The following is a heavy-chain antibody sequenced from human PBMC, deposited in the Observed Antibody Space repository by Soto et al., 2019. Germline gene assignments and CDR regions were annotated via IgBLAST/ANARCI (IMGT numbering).Heavy chain of an antibody. CDR3: ARETTGKAFDI. V-gene: IGHV3-33*01. Sequence: GGSLRLSCAASGFTFSSYGMHWVRQAPGKGLEWVAVIWYDGSNKYYADSVKGRFTISRDNSKNTLYLQMNSLRAEDTAVYYCARETTGKAFDIWGQGTMVTVSS. CDR1: GFTFSSYG. J-gene: IGHJ3*02. CDR2: IWYDGSNK.